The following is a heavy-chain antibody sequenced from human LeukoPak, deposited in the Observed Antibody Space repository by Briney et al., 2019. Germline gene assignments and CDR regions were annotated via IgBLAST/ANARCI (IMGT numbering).Heavy chain of an antibody. CDR1: GGTFSSYA. CDR2: IIPIFGTA. Sequence: SVKVSCKASGGTFSSYAISWVRQAPGQGLEWMGGIIPIFGTANYAQKFQGRVTITADESTSTVYMELSSLRSEDTAVYYCASGLHYGSGSYYDPFNYYYYMDVWGKGTTVTVSS. CDR3: ASGLHYGSGSYYDPFNYYYYMDV. V-gene: IGHV1-69*01. J-gene: IGHJ6*03. D-gene: IGHD3-10*01.